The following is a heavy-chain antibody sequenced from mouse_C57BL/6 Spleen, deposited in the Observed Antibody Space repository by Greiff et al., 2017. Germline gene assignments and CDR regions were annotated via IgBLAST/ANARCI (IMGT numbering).Heavy chain of an antibody. D-gene: IGHD4-1*02. CDR3: ARLQLGGAMDY. CDR1: GYTFTSYW. Sequence: VQLQQPGPELVMPGASVKLSCKASGYTFTSYWMHWVKQRPGQGLEWIGEIDPPDSYTNYNQKFKGKSTLTVDKSSSTAYMQLSSLTSEDSAVYYCARLQLGGAMDYWGQGTSVTVSS. J-gene: IGHJ4*01. V-gene: IGHV1-69*01. CDR2: IDPPDSYT.